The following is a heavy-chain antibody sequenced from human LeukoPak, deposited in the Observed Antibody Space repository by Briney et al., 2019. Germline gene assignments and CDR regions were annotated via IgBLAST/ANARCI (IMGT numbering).Heavy chain of an antibody. CDR3: ASLAVGAFFDY. V-gene: IGHV4-34*01. J-gene: IGHJ4*02. CDR1: GGSFSGYY. CDR2: INHSGST. D-gene: IGHD6-19*01. Sequence: SETLSLTCAVYGGSFSGYYWSWIRQPPGKGLEWIGEINHSGSTNYNPSLKSRVTISVDTSKNQFSLKLSSVTAADTAVYYCASLAVGAFFDYWGQGTLVTVSS.